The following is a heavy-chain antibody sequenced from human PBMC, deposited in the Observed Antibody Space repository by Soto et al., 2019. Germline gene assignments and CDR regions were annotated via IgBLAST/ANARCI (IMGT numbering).Heavy chain of an antibody. CDR1: GYNFANYW. V-gene: IGHV5-51*01. D-gene: IGHD3-9*01. Sequence: GESLKISCKGSGYNFANYWIGWVRQMPGKGLEWMGITYPGNSDTRYSPSFQGQVTISADTSISTAYLEWSSLKASDTAIYYCARHVYYDVLKKNYWGQGTLVTV. J-gene: IGHJ4*02. CDR2: TYPGNSDT. CDR3: ARHVYYDVLKKNY.